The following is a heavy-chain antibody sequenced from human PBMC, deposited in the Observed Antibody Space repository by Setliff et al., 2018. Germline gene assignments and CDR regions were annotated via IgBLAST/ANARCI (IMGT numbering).Heavy chain of an antibody. CDR2: INTGGGSA. D-gene: IGHD6-13*01. Sequence: ASVKVPCKASGYALSSYYMYWVRQAPGQGLDWMGTINTGGGSASIVDQFRGRVTMTRDTSTSTIYLELTSLRSDDTAVYCCARGGVAAAGEKGVFEHWGQGTLVTVSS. V-gene: IGHV1-46*01. CDR3: ARGGVAAAGEKGVFEH. CDR1: GYALSSYY. J-gene: IGHJ4*02.